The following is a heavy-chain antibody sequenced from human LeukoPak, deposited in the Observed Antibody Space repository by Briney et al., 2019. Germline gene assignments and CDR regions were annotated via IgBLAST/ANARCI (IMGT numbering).Heavy chain of an antibody. CDR3: ARAQYRGVQWKLGGYFVY. CDR1: GYTFTGYY. V-gene: IGHV1-2*04. D-gene: IGHD1-26*01. Sequence: ASVKVSCKASGYTFTGYYMHWVRQAPGQGLEWMGWINPNSGGTNYAQKFQGWVTMTRDTSISTAYMELSRLRSDDTAVYYCARAQYRGVQWKLGGYFVYWGQGTLVTVSS. J-gene: IGHJ4*02. CDR2: INPNSGGT.